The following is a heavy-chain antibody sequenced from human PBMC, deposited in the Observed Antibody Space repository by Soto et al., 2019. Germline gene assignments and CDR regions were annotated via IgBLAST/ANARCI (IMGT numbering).Heavy chain of an antibody. D-gene: IGHD3-3*01. Sequence: QVQLVQSGAEVKKPGSSVKVSCTASGGTFSSYAISWVRQAPGQGLEWMGGIIPIFGTANYAQKFQGRVTITADKSTSTAYMELSSLRSEDTAVYYCARDGEYYDFWSGFSAYYYYGMDVWGQGTTVTVSS. CDR1: GGTFSSYA. CDR3: ARDGEYYDFWSGFSAYYYYGMDV. J-gene: IGHJ6*02. CDR2: IIPIFGTA. V-gene: IGHV1-69*06.